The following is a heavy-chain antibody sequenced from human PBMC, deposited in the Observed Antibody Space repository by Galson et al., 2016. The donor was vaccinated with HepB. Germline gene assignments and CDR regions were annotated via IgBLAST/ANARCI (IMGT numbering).Heavy chain of an antibody. J-gene: IGHJ6*02. V-gene: IGHV3-33*01. Sequence: SLRLSCAAPGFRFSNYGMHWVRQAPGKGLEWVAVIWFDGSNKYYADSVKGRFTISRDNSKNTLFLQMNSLRAEDTAIYYCARERWGITMVRGNGMDVWGQGTTVTVSS. CDR2: IWFDGSNK. D-gene: IGHD3-10*01. CDR1: GFRFSNYG. CDR3: ARERWGITMVRGNGMDV.